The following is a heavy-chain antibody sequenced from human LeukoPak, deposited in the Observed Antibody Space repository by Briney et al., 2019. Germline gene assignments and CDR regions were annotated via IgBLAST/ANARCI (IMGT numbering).Heavy chain of an antibody. Sequence: SETLSLTCTVSGGSISTYYWSWIRQPAGKGLEWIGRIHTSGNSDYNPSLKSRVTMSVDTSKNQFSLKLSSVTAADTAVYYCAREGSATARQFVSIDYWGQGTLVTVSS. CDR2: IHTSGNS. V-gene: IGHV4-4*07. J-gene: IGHJ4*02. D-gene: IGHD6-6*01. CDR3: AREGSATARQFVSIDY. CDR1: GGSISTYY.